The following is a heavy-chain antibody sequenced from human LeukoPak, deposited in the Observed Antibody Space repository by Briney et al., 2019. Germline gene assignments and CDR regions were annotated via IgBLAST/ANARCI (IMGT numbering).Heavy chain of an antibody. V-gene: IGHV3-7*01. CDR2: IKQDGSEK. CDR3: ARVGIAYYYDSSGYYTDF. CDR1: GFTFSIYW. Sequence: GGSRRLSCAASGFTFSIYWMSWVRQAPGKGLEWVANIKQDGSEKYYVDSVKGRFTISRDNAKNSLYLQMNSLRAEDTAVYYCARVGIAYYYDSSGYYTDFWGQGTLVTVSS. J-gene: IGHJ4*02. D-gene: IGHD3-22*01.